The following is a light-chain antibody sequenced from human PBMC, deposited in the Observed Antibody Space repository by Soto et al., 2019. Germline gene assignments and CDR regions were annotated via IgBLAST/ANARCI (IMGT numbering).Light chain of an antibody. V-gene: IGKV3-15*01. CDR3: KHYNDWWK. J-gene: IGKJ1*01. CDR2: GAS. CDR1: QSVSSN. Sequence: EIVLTQSPATLSLSPGARATLSCRASQSVSSNLAWYQQKPGQAPRLLIYGASSRATGIPARFSGSGSGTEFTLTIGSLQSEDFALYYCKHYNDWWKCGQGTKGDIK.